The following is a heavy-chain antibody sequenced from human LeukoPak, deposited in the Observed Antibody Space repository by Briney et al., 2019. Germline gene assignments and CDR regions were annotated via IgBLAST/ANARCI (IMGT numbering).Heavy chain of an antibody. J-gene: IGHJ4*02. CDR3: AKYAAAGAYDRHSEIDS. CDR2: IAYDGSNK. D-gene: IGHD3-22*01. CDR1: GFTFGRYA. V-gene: IGHV3-30*18. Sequence: GGSLRLSCAASGFTFGRYAMHWLRQAPGKGLEWVAVIAYDGSNKYSADSLKGQGRFTISRDNSKNTLFLEMNSLRPEDTAVYYCAKYAAAGAYDRHSEIDSWGQGTLVTVSS.